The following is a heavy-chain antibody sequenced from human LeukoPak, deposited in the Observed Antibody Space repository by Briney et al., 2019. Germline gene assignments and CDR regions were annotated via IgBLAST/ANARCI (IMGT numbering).Heavy chain of an antibody. D-gene: IGHD6-19*01. CDR2: MNPNSGNT. Sequence: ASVKVSCKASGYTFTSYDINWVRQATGQGLEWMGWMNPNSGNTGYAQKLQGRVTMTTDTSTSTAYMELRSLRSDDTAVYYCARGSGWYGHLFDPWGQGTLVTVSS. CDR1: GYTFTSYD. CDR3: ARGSGWYGHLFDP. V-gene: IGHV1-8*01. J-gene: IGHJ5*02.